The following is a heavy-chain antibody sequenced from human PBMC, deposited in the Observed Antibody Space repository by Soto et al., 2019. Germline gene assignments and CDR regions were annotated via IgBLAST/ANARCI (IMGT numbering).Heavy chain of an antibody. D-gene: IGHD1-7*01. CDR3: ARKLELRASCYYYYDMDV. J-gene: IGHJ6*02. CDR1: GYTFTDYY. CDR2: INPNSGGT. V-gene: IGHV1-2*02. Sequence: SVKVSCKASGYTFTDYYMHWVRQAPGQGLEWMGWINPNSGGTNYAQKFQGRVTMTRDTSISTAYMELSRLRSDDTAVYYCARKLELRASCYYYYDMDVWGQGTTVTVSS.